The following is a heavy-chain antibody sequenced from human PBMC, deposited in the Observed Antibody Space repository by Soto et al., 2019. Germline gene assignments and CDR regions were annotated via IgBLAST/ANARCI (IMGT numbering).Heavy chain of an antibody. Sequence: GGSLRLSCAASGFTFSSYAMSWDRQAPGKGLEWVSAISGSGGSTYYADSVKGRFTISRDNSKNTLYLQMNSLRAEDTAVYYCAKVGWELHLVLDYWGQGTLVTVSS. CDR3: AKVGWELHLVLDY. CDR2: ISGSGGST. D-gene: IGHD1-26*01. J-gene: IGHJ4*02. CDR1: GFTFSSYA. V-gene: IGHV3-23*01.